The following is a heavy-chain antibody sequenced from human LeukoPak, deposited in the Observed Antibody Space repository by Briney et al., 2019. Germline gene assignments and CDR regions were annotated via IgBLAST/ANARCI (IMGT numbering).Heavy chain of an antibody. CDR1: GASISSDDYF. V-gene: IGHV4-39*07. D-gene: IGHD2-2*01. Sequence: SETLSLTCTVSGASISSDDYFWGWIRQPPGKGLEWIATIYYSGNTYYNPSLSSRVTISVDTSKNQFSLKLSSVTAADTAVYYCARGLVVPAALFDYWGQGTLVTVSS. CDR3: ARGLVVPAALFDY. J-gene: IGHJ4*02. CDR2: IYYSGNT.